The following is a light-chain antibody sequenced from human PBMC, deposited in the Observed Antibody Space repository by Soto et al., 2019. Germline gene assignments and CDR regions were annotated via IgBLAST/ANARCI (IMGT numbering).Light chain of an antibody. J-gene: IGLJ2*01. V-gene: IGLV2-14*01. Sequence: QSALTQPASVSGSRGQSITISCTGTSSDVGRYNYVSWYQQYPGKAPKLIIFEVSIRPSGVSNRFSGSKSGTTASLTISGLQIEDEADYYCSSYTSRTSVVFGGGTKLTVL. CDR3: SSYTSRTSVV. CDR2: EVS. CDR1: SSDVGRYNY.